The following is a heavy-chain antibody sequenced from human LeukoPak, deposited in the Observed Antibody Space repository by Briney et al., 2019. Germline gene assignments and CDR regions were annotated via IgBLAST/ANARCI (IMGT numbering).Heavy chain of an antibody. CDR1: GYTFTSYG. V-gene: IGHV1-18*01. CDR3: ARGVTVAGSTWFDP. D-gene: IGHD6-19*01. CDR2: ISAYNGNT. J-gene: IGHJ5*02. Sequence: GASVKVSCKASGYTFTSYGISWVRQAPGQGLEWMGWISAYNGNTNYAQKFQGRVTMTRDTSISTAYMELSRLRSDDTAVYYCARGVTVAGSTWFDPWGQGTLVTVSS.